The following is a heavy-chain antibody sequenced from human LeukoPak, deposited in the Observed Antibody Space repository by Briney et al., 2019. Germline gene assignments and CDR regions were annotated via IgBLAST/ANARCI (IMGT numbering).Heavy chain of an antibody. CDR3: ARGRGVAVAGHFDY. J-gene: IGHJ4*02. D-gene: IGHD6-19*01. CDR2: MNPNSGNT. V-gene: IGHV1-8*01. CDR1: GYTFTSYD. Sequence: ASVKVSCKASGYTFTSYDINWVRQATGQGLGWMGWMNPNSGNTGYAQKFQGRVTMTRNTSISTAYMELSSLRSEDTAVYYCARGRGVAVAGHFDYWGQGTLVTVSS.